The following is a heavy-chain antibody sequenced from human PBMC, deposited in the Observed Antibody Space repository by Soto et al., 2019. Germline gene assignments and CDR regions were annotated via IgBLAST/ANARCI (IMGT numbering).Heavy chain of an antibody. CDR2: INPSSGST. V-gene: IGHV1-46*01. J-gene: IGHJ4*02. CDR3: ARAGTYEYVWGSYRLGSN. D-gene: IGHD3-16*02. Sequence: QVQLVQSGAEVKKPGASVKVSCKASGYTFTSYYMHWVRQAPGQGLEWMGIINPSSGSTSYAQKFQGRVTMTRDTSTSTVYMELSSLRSEDTALYYCARAGTYEYVWGSYRLGSNWGQGTLVTVSS. CDR1: GYTFTSYY.